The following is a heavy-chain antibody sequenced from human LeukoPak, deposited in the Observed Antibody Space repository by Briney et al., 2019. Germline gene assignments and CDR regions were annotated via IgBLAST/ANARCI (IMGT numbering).Heavy chain of an antibody. CDR1: GFTVSSNY. CDR2: IYSGGST. CDR3: ARDGTAAAGTLTWYYYGMDV. Sequence: GGSLGLSCAASGFTVSSNYMSWVRQAPGKGLEWVSVIYSGGSTYYADSVKGRFTISRDNSKNTLYLQMNSLRAEDTAVYYCARDGTAAAGTLTWYYYGMDVWGQGTTVTVSS. J-gene: IGHJ6*02. V-gene: IGHV3-66*01. D-gene: IGHD6-13*01.